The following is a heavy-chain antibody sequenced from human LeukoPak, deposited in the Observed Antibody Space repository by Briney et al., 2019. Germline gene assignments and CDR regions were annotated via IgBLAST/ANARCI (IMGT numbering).Heavy chain of an antibody. CDR3: ATPSLIYDYVWGSYRFPFDY. CDR1: GYTLTELS. Sequence: ASVKVSCRVSGYTLTELSMHWVRQAPGKGLEWMGGFDPEDGETIYAQKFQGRVTMTEDTSTDTAYMELSSLRSEDTAVYYCATPSLIYDYVWGSYRFPFDYWGQGTLVTVSS. J-gene: IGHJ4*02. D-gene: IGHD3-16*02. V-gene: IGHV1-24*01. CDR2: FDPEDGET.